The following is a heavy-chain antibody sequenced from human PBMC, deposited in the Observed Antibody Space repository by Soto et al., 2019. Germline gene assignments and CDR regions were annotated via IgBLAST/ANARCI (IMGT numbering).Heavy chain of an antibody. CDR1: GGTFSTYA. CDR2: IIPNLGTP. D-gene: IGHD3-22*01. J-gene: IGHJ4*02. V-gene: IGHV1-69*01. Sequence: QVQLVQSGAEVKKPGSSVKVSCKASGGTFSTYAISWVRQAPGQGLEWMGGIIPNLGTPNYAQNFQGRVTITADESTSTAYMELSSLRSEDTAVYYCARDQVVSSGYYLYYFDYWGQGTLVTVSS. CDR3: ARDQVVSSGYYLYYFDY.